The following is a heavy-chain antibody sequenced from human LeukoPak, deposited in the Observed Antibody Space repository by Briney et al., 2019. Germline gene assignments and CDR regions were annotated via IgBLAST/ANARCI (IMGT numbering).Heavy chain of an antibody. Sequence: GGSLRLSCAASGFTLNNYAMSWVRQAPGKGLEWVSAISGSGGSTYYADSVKGRFSISRDNSKNTLYLQMNSLRAEDTAVYYCAKVGDYYDSSGYYLVDAFDIWGQGTMVTVSS. CDR3: AKVGDYYDSSGYYLVDAFDI. CDR2: ISGSGGST. J-gene: IGHJ3*02. V-gene: IGHV3-23*01. CDR1: GFTLNNYA. D-gene: IGHD3-22*01.